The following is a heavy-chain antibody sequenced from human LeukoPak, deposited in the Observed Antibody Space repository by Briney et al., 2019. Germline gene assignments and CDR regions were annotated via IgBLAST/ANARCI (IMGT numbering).Heavy chain of an antibody. CDR1: GGSISSYY. V-gene: IGHV4-59*01. CDR3: AREDTIFGSMDV. J-gene: IGHJ6*03. CDR2: IYYSGST. D-gene: IGHD3-3*01. Sequence: SETLSLTCTVSGGSISSYYWSWIRQPPGKGLEWIGYIYYSGSTNYNPSLKSRVTISVDTSKNQFSLKLSSVTAADTAVYYCAREDTIFGSMDVWGKGTTVTVSS.